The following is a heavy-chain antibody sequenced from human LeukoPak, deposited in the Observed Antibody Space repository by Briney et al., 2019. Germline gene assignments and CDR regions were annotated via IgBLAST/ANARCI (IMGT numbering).Heavy chain of an antibody. CDR2: INPNSGGT. CDR3: AGSELDSSGYPDLNY. J-gene: IGHJ4*02. Sequence: ASVKVSCKASGYTFTGYYMHWVRQAPGQGLEWMGWINPNSGGTNYAQKFQGRVTMTRDTSISTAYMELSRLRSDDTAVYHCAGSELDSSGYPDLNYWGQGTLVTVSS. V-gene: IGHV1-2*02. CDR1: GYTFTGYY. D-gene: IGHD3-22*01.